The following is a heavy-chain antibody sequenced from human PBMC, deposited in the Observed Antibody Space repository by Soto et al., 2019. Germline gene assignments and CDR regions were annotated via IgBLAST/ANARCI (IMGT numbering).Heavy chain of an antibody. Sequence: QVQLQQWGAGLLKPSETLSLTCAVYGGSFSGYYWSWIRQPPGKGLEWIGEINHSGSTNYNPSLKSRVTISVDTSKNQFSLKLSSVSAADTAVYYCARAGHSFYYGSGSYYTTRHNWFDPWGQGTLATVSS. CDR3: ARAGHSFYYGSGSYYTTRHNWFDP. CDR1: GGSFSGYY. J-gene: IGHJ5*02. V-gene: IGHV4-34*01. CDR2: INHSGST. D-gene: IGHD3-10*01.